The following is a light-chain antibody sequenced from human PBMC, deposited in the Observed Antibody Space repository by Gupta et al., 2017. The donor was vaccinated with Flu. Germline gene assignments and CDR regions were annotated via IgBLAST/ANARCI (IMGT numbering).Light chain of an antibody. J-gene: IGKJ4*01. Sequence: ATLWQPAAISCRSSQSLVCSGVYTYLNWFQQRPGESPKLLIYAVSRRESGVPYRFSGSGSGTDFTLNISRVEAEDVGIYYCKQGNTTPFTFGRGTKVEIK. V-gene: IGKV2-30*01. CDR1: QSLVCSGVYTY. CDR3: KQGNTTPFT. CDR2: AVS.